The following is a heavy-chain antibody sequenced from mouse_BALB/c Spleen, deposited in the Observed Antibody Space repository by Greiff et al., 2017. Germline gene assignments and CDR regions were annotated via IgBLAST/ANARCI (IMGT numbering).Heavy chain of an antibody. V-gene: IGHV2-5-1*01. J-gene: IGHJ4*01. CDR3: AKNWGYGNYYAMDY. Sequence: VKLVESGPSLVQPSQSLSITCTVSGFSLTSYGVHWVRQSPGKGLEWLGVIWRGGSTDYNAAFMSRLSITKDNSKSQVFFKMNSLQADDTAIYYCAKNWGYGNYYAMDYWGQGTSVTVSS. CDR2: IWRGGST. D-gene: IGHD2-10*02. CDR1: GFSLTSYG.